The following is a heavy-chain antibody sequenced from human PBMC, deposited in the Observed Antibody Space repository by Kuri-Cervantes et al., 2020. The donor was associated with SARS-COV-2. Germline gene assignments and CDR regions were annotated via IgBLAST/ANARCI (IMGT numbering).Heavy chain of an antibody. CDR1: GFTFSSYA. CDR3: ASMVRGNYGMDA. D-gene: IGHD3-10*01. J-gene: IGHJ6*02. CDR2: IYSGGSST. V-gene: IGHV3-23*03. Sequence: GGSLRLSCAASGFTFSSYAMSWVRQAPGKGLEWVSVIYSGGSSTYYADSVKGRFTISRDNSKNTLYLQMNSLRAEDTAVYYCASMVRGNYGMDAWGQGTTVTVSS.